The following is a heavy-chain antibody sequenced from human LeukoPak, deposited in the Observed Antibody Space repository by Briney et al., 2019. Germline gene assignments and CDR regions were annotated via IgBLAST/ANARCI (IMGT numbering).Heavy chain of an antibody. D-gene: IGHD3-22*01. J-gene: IGHJ3*02. Sequence: HPGGSLRLSCAASGFTFSSYAIHRVRQAPGKGLEWVAVISYEGSKKYYADSVKGRFTISRDNSKNTLYLQMNSLRAEDTAVYYCARVRPYYYDSSGYLDAFDIWGQGTMVTVSS. CDR1: GFTFSSYA. CDR2: ISYEGSKK. CDR3: ARVRPYYYDSSGYLDAFDI. V-gene: IGHV3-30*14.